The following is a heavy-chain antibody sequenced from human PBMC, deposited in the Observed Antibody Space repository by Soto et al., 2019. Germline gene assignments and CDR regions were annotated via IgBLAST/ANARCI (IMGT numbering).Heavy chain of an antibody. CDR2: INAGNGNT. V-gene: IGHV1-3*01. CDR3: ATSPYPGGWYCY. D-gene: IGHD6-19*01. Sequence: ASVKVPCKASGYTFTSYAMHWVRQAPGQRLEWMGWINAGNGNTKYSQKFQGRVTITRDTSASTAYMELSSLRSEDTAVYYCATSPYPGGWYCYWGQGTLVTVSS. J-gene: IGHJ4*02. CDR1: GYTFTSYA.